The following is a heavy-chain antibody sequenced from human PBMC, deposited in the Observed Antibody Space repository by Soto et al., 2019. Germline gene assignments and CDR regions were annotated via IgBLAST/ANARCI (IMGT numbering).Heavy chain of an antibody. CDR3: GRVDITGWYWGDY. V-gene: IGHV3-11*01. J-gene: IGHJ4*02. D-gene: IGHD6-19*01. CDR1: GFTFGDYY. Sequence: QVQLVESGGGVVEPGDSVRLPCAASGFTFGDYYMSWIRRAPGKGLEWISYISGSGNTIYYADSVKGQFTVSRDNAENSLFWQMHSLTAEDTAIYYCGRVDITGWYWGDYCGPGTLVTVSS. CDR2: ISGSGNTI.